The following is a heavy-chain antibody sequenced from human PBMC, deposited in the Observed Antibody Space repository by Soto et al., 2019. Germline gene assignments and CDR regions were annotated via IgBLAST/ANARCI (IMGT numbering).Heavy chain of an antibody. J-gene: IGHJ4*02. D-gene: IGHD6-25*01. CDR2: ISGSGTTT. V-gene: IGHV3-23*01. Sequence: GGSLRLSCAASGFTFSNYAMSWVRQAPGKGLEWVSAISGSGTTTYSADSVRGRFTISRDNSKNTLYLQMNSLRAEDTAVYYCAKFFVGTGGSSGCPWYFDYWGQGTLVTVSS. CDR1: GFTFSNYA. CDR3: AKFFVGTGGSSGCPWYFDY.